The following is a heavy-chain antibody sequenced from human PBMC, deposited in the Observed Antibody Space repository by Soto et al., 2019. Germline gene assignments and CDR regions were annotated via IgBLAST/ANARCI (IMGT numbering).Heavy chain of an antibody. Sequence: EVQLVESGGGLVQPGGSLRLSCAASGFTVSNNYINWVRQAPGKGLEWVSIIYSGGSTYYADSVKGRFTISRDNSKKTLYRQMTSLRAEDTAVYYCVRSRFVALGVTLVDYWGQGTLVTVSS. CDR2: IYSGGST. CDR3: VRSRFVALGVTLVDY. J-gene: IGHJ4*02. D-gene: IGHD3-16*01. CDR1: GFTVSNNY. V-gene: IGHV3-66*01.